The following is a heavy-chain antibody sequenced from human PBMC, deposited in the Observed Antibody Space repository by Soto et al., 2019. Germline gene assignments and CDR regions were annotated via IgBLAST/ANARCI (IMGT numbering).Heavy chain of an antibody. CDR3: AREIPRLGINWYFAL. D-gene: IGHD7-27*01. Sequence: GGSLRLSCAASGFTFRSDAMHWVRNDPGKGLEWVAVRSYDGSNKYFSDSLKGRFTISRDNSKNTLYLQMNSLIAEDTALYYCAREIPRLGINWYFALWGRGTLVNVSP. CDR1: GFTFRSDA. V-gene: IGHV3-30*04. CDR2: RSYDGSNK. J-gene: IGHJ2*01.